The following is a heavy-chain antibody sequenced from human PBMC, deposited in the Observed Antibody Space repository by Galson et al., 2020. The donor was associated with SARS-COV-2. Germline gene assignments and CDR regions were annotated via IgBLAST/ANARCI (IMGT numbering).Heavy chain of an antibody. CDR3: ARSFYGELAY. CDR2: IGTISDT. Sequence: GGSLRLTCAASGFIFSEFDMHWVRHVPGKGLEWVSSIGTISDTHYSDSVRGRFTVSRDNAKKSLYLQMNNLRAGDTAVYYCARSFYGELAYWGQGTLVTVFS. V-gene: IGHV3-13*01. D-gene: IGHD1-26*01. J-gene: IGHJ4*02. CDR1: GFIFSEFD.